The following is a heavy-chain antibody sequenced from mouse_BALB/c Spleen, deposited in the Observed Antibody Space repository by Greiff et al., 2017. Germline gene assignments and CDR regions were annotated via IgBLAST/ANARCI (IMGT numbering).Heavy chain of an antibody. CDR3: ARGRAMVTFFDY. V-gene: IGHV5-6-5*01. CDR2: ISSGGST. CDR1: GFTFSSYA. J-gene: IGHJ2*01. Sequence: EVKLQESGGGLVKPGGSLKLSCAASGFTFSSYAMSWVRQTPEKRLEWVASISSGGSTYYPDSVKGRFTISRDNARNILYLQMSSLRSEDTAMYYCARGRAMVTFFDYWGQGTTLTVSS. D-gene: IGHD2-1*01.